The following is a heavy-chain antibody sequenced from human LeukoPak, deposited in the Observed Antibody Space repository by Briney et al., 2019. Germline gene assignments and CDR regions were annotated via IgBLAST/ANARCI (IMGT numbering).Heavy chain of an antibody. V-gene: IGHV3-21*01. CDR3: AREGGNYFYMDV. D-gene: IGHD2-15*01. J-gene: IGHJ6*03. CDR2: MSGSSTYI. Sequence: GGSLRLSCAASGFTFSSYWMSWVRQAPGKGLEWISSMSGSSTYIYYGDSVRGRFTISRDNAKNSLHLQMNSLRADDAGVYYCAREGGNYFYMDVWGIGTTVTISS. CDR1: GFTFSSYW.